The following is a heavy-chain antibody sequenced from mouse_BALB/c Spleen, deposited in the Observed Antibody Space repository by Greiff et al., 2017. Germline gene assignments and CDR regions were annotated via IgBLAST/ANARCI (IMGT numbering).Heavy chain of an antibody. CDR1: GFTFSSYG. V-gene: IGHV5-6*02. CDR3: ARYRSGNYFDY. J-gene: IGHJ2*01. CDR2: ISSGGSYT. Sequence: DVMLVESGGDLVKPGGSLKLSCAASGFTFSSYGMSWVRQTPDKRLEWVATISSGGSYTYYPDSVKGRFTISRDNAKNTLYLQMSSLKSEDTAMYYCARYRSGNYFDYWGQGTTLTVSS.